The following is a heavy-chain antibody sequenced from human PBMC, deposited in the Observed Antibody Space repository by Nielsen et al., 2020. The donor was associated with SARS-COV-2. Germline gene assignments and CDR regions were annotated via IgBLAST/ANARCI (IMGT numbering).Heavy chain of an antibody. CDR1: GFTVSSNY. CDR3: AKFYSYGFDY. V-gene: IGHV3-23*03. D-gene: IGHD5-18*01. J-gene: IGHJ4*02. CDR2: IYSGGSST. Sequence: GGSLRLSCAAPGFTVSSNYMSWVRQAPGKGLEWVSVIYSGGSSTYYADSVKGRFTISRDNSKNTLYLQMNSLRAEDTAVYYCAKFYSYGFDYWGQGTLVTVSS.